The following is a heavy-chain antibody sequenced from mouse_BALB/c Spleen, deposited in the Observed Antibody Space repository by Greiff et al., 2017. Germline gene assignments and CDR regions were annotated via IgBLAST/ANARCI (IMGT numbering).Heavy chain of an antibody. J-gene: IGHJ2*01. CDR1: GYSITSDYA. V-gene: IGHV3-2*02. Sequence: EVMLVESGPGLVKPSQSLSLTCTVTGYSITSDYAWNWIRQFPGNKLEWMGYISYSGSTSYNPSLKSRISITRDTSKNQFFLQLNSVTTEDTATYYCAREVTTFFDYWGQGTTLTVSS. CDR3: AREVTTFFDY. D-gene: IGHD2-1*01. CDR2: ISYSGST.